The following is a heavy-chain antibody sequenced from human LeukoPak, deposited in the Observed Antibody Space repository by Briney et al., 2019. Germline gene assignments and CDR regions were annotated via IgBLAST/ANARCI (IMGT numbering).Heavy chain of an antibody. J-gene: IGHJ4*02. CDR3: ARGRPGLRYFDWLAAGYYFDY. V-gene: IGHV4-34*01. D-gene: IGHD3-9*01. CDR1: GGSFSGYY. CDR2: INHSGST. Sequence: KASETLSLTCAVYGGSFSGYYWSWIRQPPGKGLEWIGEINHSGSTNYNPSLKSRVTISVDTSKNPFSLKLSSVTAADTAVYYCARGRPGLRYFDWLAAGYYFDYWGQGTLVTVPS.